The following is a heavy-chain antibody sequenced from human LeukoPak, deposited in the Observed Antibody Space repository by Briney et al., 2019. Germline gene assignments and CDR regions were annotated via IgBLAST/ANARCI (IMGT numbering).Heavy chain of an antibody. V-gene: IGHV1-18*04. D-gene: IGHD3-10*01. J-gene: IGHJ4*02. CDR3: ARGQGPYYYGSGSSTFDY. CDR1: GYTFTSYG. Sequence: ASVTVSYKASGYTFTSYGISWVRQAPGQGLEWMGWISAYNGNTNYAQKLQGRVTMTTDTSTSTAYMELRGLRSDDTAVYYCARGQGPYYYGSGSSTFDYWGQGTLVTVSS. CDR2: ISAYNGNT.